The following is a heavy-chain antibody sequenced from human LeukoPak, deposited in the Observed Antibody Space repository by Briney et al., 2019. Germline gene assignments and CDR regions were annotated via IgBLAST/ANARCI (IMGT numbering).Heavy chain of an antibody. CDR2: ILYSGST. J-gene: IGHJ4*02. CDR3: ARHVRDSTHWYVRYHFDY. D-gene: IGHD2-8*02. CDR1: GDSIISTSYY. V-gene: IGHV4-39*01. Sequence: PSETLSLTCNVSGDSIISTSYYWSWNPQAPGKGLEWIVRILYSGSTYYNPSLKSRVTIFVDTSKNQFSLKLSTVTAADTAVYYCARHVRDSTHWYVRYHFDYWGQGTLVTVSS.